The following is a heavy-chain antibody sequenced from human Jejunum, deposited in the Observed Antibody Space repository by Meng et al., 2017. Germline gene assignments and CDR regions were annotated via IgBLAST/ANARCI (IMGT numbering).Heavy chain of an antibody. Sequence: QVQLQESGPGLVKPSETLSRTCTFSGDSLSGNYWSWIRQPPGKGLEWIGYMWHSGSATYNPSLESRVTISVDTSKKQFSLNLRSVTAADTAVYYCARQWGGKFFYFDLWGRGILVTVSS. D-gene: IGHD3-16*01. CDR1: GDSLSGNY. CDR3: ARQWGGKFFYFDL. CDR2: MWHSGSA. J-gene: IGHJ2*01. V-gene: IGHV4-59*08.